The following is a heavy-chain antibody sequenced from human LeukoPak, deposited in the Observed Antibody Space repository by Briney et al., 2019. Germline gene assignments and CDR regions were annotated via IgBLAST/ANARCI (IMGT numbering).Heavy chain of an antibody. CDR3: ARASGWPYYFDY. D-gene: IGHD6-19*01. Sequence: GGSLRLSCAASGFTFSSYDMSWVRQAPGKGLEWVSGISSSGASTHYADSVKGRFTISRDKSKNTLFLQMNSLRAEDTAIYYSARASGWPYYFDYWGQGTLVTVSS. V-gene: IGHV3-23*01. CDR1: GFTFSSYD. CDR2: ISSSGAST. J-gene: IGHJ4*02.